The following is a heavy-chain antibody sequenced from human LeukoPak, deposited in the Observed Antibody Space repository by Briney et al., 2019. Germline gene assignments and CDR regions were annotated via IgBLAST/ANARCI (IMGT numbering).Heavy chain of an antibody. V-gene: IGHV1-2*02. CDR1: GYTFTGYY. Sequence: ASVKVSCKASGYTFTGYYMHWVRQAPGQGLEWMGWINPNSGGTNYAQKFQGRVTMTRDTPISTAYMELSRLRSDDTAVYYCARYWYRLRFFDYWGQGTLVTVSS. CDR2: INPNSGGT. CDR3: ARYWYRLRFFDY. J-gene: IGHJ4*02. D-gene: IGHD2-8*02.